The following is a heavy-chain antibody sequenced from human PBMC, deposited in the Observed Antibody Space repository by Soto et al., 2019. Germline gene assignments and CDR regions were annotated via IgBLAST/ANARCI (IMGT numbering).Heavy chain of an antibody. V-gene: IGHV5-10-1*01. Sequence: GESLKISCKGSGYSFTSYWISWVRQMPGKGLEWMGRIDPSDSYTNYSPSFQGHVTISADKSISTAYLQWSSLKASDTTMYYCARLGIAAAGDYYYYGMDVWGQGTTVTVSS. CDR2: IDPSDSYT. J-gene: IGHJ6*02. CDR3: ARLGIAAAGDYYYYGMDV. D-gene: IGHD6-13*01. CDR1: GYSFTSYW.